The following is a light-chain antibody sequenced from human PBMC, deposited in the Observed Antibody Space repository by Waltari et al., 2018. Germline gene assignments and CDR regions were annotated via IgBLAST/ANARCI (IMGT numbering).Light chain of an antibody. CDR1: QDISNY. CDR2: AVS. J-gene: IGKJ4*01. V-gene: IGKV1-9*01. CDR3: QQSYSTPLT. Sequence: DIQLTQSPSFLSASVGDRVTITCRASQDISNYLAWYQQKPGKAPKLLIHAVSTLQAGVPSRFSGGGSGTEFTLTISSLQPEDFATYYCQQSYSTPLTFGGGTKVEIK.